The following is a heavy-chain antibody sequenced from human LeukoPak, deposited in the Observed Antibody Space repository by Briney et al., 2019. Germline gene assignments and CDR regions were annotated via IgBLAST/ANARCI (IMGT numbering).Heavy chain of an antibody. D-gene: IGHD4-17*01. J-gene: IGHJ2*01. CDR1: GYTFTSFY. CDR3: ARDTGNWYFGL. V-gene: IGHV1-46*01. Sequence: ASVKVSXKTSGYTFTSFYMHWVRQAPGQGLEWMGIVNPRDGTTRYVQKFEGRVTMTRDTSTSTFYVELSSLRSEDTAVYYCARDTGNWYFGLWGRGTLLTVSS. CDR2: VNPRDGTT.